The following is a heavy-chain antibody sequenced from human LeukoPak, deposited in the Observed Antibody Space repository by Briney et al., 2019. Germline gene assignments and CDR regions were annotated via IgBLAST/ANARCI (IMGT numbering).Heavy chain of an antibody. J-gene: IGHJ4*02. D-gene: IGHD3-10*01. Sequence: PGGSLRLSCAASGFTFSSYAMHWVRQAPGKGLEWVAVISYDGSNKYYADSVKGRFTISRDNSKNTLYLRMNSLRAEDTAVYYCARDWVRAAQGFLGVYWGQGTLVTVSS. CDR2: ISYDGSNK. V-gene: IGHV3-30*01. CDR1: GFTFSSYA. CDR3: ARDWVRAAQGFLGVY.